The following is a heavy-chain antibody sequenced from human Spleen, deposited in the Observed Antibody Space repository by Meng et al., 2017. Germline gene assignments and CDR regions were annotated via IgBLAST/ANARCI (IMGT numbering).Heavy chain of an antibody. CDR1: GFSFRNAW. CDR2: IKQDGSEK. J-gene: IGHJ4*02. CDR3: ARMFRGVIMNFDY. V-gene: IGHV3-7*01. D-gene: IGHD3-10*01. Sequence: GESLKISCAASGFSFRNAWMTWVRQAPGKGLEWVANIKQDGSEKYYVDSVKGRFTISRDNAKNSLYLQMNSLRAEDTAVYYCARMFRGVIMNFDYWGQGTLVTVSS.